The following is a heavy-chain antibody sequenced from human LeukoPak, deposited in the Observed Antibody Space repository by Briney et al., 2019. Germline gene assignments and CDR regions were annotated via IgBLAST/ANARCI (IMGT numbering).Heavy chain of an antibody. CDR3: VRDGDDFNFDY. CDR2: VIRDGSFT. CDR1: GLNLDAYA. Sequence: GGSLRLSCAASGLNLDAYAMHWVRQAPGKGLEWVSRVIRDGSFTNYADSVKGRFSISRDNAKNTLYLQMSSLRAEDTAVYFCVRDGDDFNFDYWGQGSLVTVSS. J-gene: IGHJ4*02. V-gene: IGHV3-74*01. D-gene: IGHD5-24*01.